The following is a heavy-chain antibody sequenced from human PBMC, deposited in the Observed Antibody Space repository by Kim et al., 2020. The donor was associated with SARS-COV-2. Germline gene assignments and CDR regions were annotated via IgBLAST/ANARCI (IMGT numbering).Heavy chain of an antibody. CDR3: ARDGGDIVVVPAAMWGRNVAFDI. J-gene: IGHJ3*02. CDR2: ISYDGSNK. CDR1: GFTFSSYA. Sequence: GGSLRLSCAASGFTFSSYAMHWVRQAPGKGLEWVAVISYDGSNKYYADSVKGRFTISRDNSKNTLYLQMNSLRAEDTAVYYCARDGGDIVVVPAAMWGRNVAFDIWGQGTMVTVSS. V-gene: IGHV3-30*04. D-gene: IGHD2-2*01.